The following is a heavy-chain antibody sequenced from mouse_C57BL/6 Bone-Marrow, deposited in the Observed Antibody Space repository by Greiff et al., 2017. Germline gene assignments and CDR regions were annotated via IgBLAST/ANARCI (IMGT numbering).Heavy chain of an antibody. V-gene: IGHV5-6*01. J-gene: IGHJ2*01. Sequence: EVQVVESGGDLVKPGGSLKLSCAASGFTFSSYGMSWVRQTPDKRLEWVATISSGGSYTYYPDSVKGRFTISRDNAKNTLYLQMSSLKSEDTAMYYCASLYYGNYDYWGQGTTLTVSS. CDR2: ISSGGSYT. D-gene: IGHD2-1*01. CDR3: ASLYYGNYDY. CDR1: GFTFSSYG.